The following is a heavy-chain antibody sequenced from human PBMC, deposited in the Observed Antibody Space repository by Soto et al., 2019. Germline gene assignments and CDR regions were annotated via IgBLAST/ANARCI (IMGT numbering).Heavy chain of an antibody. CDR3: AKDPQDWLRSDFDY. Sequence: QVQLVESGGGVVQPGRSLRLSCAASGFTFSSYGMHWVRQAPGKGLEWVAVISHDGTNKYYSDSVKGRFTISRDDSKSTMYLQMNSLRTDDTAVYYCAKDPQDWLRSDFDYWGQGPLVTISS. CDR1: GFTFSSYG. V-gene: IGHV3-30*18. D-gene: IGHD5-12*01. J-gene: IGHJ4*02. CDR2: ISHDGTNK.